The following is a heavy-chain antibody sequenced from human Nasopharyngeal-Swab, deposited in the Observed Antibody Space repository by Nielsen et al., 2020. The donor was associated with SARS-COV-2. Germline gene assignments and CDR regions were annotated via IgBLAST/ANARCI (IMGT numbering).Heavy chain of an antibody. J-gene: IGHJ6*04. CDR3: ARGLDCSGGSCSPRGMEG. D-gene: IGHD2-15*01. CDR2: INHSGST. CDR1: GGSFSGYY. V-gene: IGHV4-34*01. Sequence: SETLSLTCAVYGGSFSGYYWSWIRQPPGKGLEWIGEINHSGSTNYNPSLKSRVTISVDTSKNQFSLKLSSVTAADTAGDDGARGLDCSGGSCSPRGMEGGGKGTTFTVSS.